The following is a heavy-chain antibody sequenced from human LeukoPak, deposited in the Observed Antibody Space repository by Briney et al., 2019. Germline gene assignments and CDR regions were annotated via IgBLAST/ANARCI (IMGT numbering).Heavy chain of an antibody. D-gene: IGHD2-15*01. J-gene: IGHJ4*02. V-gene: IGHV4-59*08. CDR2: IYYDGNT. CDR1: GGPINSYY. Sequence: SETLSLTCTVSGGPINSYYWSWIRQSPGKGLEWIGYIYYDGNTNYNPSLKGRVTISVDTSKKQFYLELSSVTAADTAVYYCARRGGLYCSGGRCHHYYFDFWGQGTQVIVSS. CDR3: ARRGGLYCSGGRCHHYYFDF.